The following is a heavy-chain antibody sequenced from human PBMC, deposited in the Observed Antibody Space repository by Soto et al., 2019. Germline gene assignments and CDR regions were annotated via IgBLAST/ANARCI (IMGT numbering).Heavy chain of an antibody. V-gene: IGHV3-15*07. CDR1: VFPFSNAW. D-gene: IGHD1-7*01. CDR3: TTLFNWNYLGY. Sequence: GGSLRLSCAASVFPFSNAWVNWVRQAPGKGLEWVGRIKSNTDGGATDYAAPVKGRFTISRDDSINTLYLQMNSLKTEDSGVYYCTTLFNWNYLGYWGQGTQVTVSS. J-gene: IGHJ4*02. CDR2: IKSNTDGGAT.